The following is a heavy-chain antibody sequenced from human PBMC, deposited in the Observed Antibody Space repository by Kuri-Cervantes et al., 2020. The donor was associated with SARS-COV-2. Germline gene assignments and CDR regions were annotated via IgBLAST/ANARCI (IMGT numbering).Heavy chain of an antibody. J-gene: IGHJ4*02. Sequence: GESLKISCAASGFTFSSAWMSWVRQAPGKGLEWVGRVRADGTTEFASPVKGRFTISRDASQTTLYLQMDSLQSEDTGVYLCAADVPDFHPQIDYWSQGTLVTVSS. CDR3: AADVPDFHPQIDY. CDR2: VRADGTT. V-gene: IGHV3-15*01. CDR1: GFTFSSAW.